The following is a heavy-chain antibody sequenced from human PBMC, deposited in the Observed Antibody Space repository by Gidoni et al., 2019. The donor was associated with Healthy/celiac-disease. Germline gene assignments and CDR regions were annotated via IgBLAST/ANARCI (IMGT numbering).Heavy chain of an antibody. V-gene: IGHV3-15*01. Sequence: EVHLVESGGGLEKPGGSLSLSCAASGFTFRNAWMRWVRQAPGKGLEWVGRIKSKTDGGTTDYAAPVKGRFTISRDDSKNTLYLQMTSLKTEDTAVYYCTTGGGYGDYVLGNAFDIWGQGTMVTVSS. CDR3: TTGGGYGDYVLGNAFDI. CDR1: GFTFRNAW. CDR2: IKSKTDGGTT. D-gene: IGHD4-17*01. J-gene: IGHJ3*02.